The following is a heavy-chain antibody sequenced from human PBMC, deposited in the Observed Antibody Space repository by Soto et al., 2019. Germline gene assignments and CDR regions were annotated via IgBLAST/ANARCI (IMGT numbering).Heavy chain of an antibody. CDR2: INSDGSVS. V-gene: IGHV3-74*01. J-gene: IGHJ6*03. Sequence: EVQLVESGGGLVQPGGSLRLSCAASGFTFSHYWMYWVRQAPGKGLVWVSRINSDGSVSSYADSVKGRLTISRDNVKNTLYLQMNSLRAEDTAVYYCARGDCVGGTCYSLAGSFYYYMYVWGTGTTVTVFS. CDR1: GFTFSHYW. CDR3: ARGDCVGGTCYSLAGSFYYYMYV. D-gene: IGHD2-15*01.